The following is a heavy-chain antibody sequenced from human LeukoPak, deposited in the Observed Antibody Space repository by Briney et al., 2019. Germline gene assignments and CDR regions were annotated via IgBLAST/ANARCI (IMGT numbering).Heavy chain of an antibody. CDR2: INPSGGST. D-gene: IGHD3-22*01. J-gene: IGHJ5*02. CDR1: GYTFTGYY. Sequence: ASVKVSCKASGYTFTGYYMHWVRQAPGQGLEWMGIINPSGGSTSYAQKFQGRVTMTRDTSTSTVYMELSSLRSEDTAVYYRARDLLYYYDSSGAFDPWGQGTLVTVSS. V-gene: IGHV1-46*01. CDR3: ARDLLYYYDSSGAFDP.